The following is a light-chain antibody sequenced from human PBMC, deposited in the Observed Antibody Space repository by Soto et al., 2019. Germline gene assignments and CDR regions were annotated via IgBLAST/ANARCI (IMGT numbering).Light chain of an antibody. J-gene: IGKJ2*01. CDR3: QQYSNLPPYT. CDR1: QNVGTD. CDR2: GAS. Sequence: EIVLTQSPATLSVSPGERATLSCRASQNVGTDLAWYQQRPGQAPRLLIYGASTRATGVPGRISGSGSGTEFTLPISSLQSEDFAIYSCQQYSNLPPYTFGQGTRLEI. V-gene: IGKV3-15*01.